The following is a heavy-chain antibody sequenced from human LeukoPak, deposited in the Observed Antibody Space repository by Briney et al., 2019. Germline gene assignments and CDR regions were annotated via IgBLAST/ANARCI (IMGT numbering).Heavy chain of an antibody. J-gene: IGHJ4*02. V-gene: IGHV4-34*01. CDR2: INHSGST. Sequence: PSETLSLTCDVYGGSFSGYYWSWIRQPPGKGLEWIGEINHSGSTNYNPSLKSRVTISVDTSKNQFSLKLSSVTAADTAVYYCASRSSGPPDFDYWGQGTLVTVSS. D-gene: IGHD6-19*01. CDR3: ASRSSGPPDFDY. CDR1: GGSFSGYY.